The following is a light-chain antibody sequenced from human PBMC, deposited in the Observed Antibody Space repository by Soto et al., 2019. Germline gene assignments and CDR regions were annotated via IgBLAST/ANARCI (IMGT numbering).Light chain of an antibody. CDR3: AAWDDSLNGRGV. J-gene: IGLJ1*01. Sequence: QSVLTQPPSASGTPGQRVTISCSGSSSNIGSNTVTWYQQLPGTAPKLLIYSNNQRPSGVPDRFSGSKSGTSASLAISGLQSEDEADYYCAAWDDSLNGRGVFGTVTKLTVL. CDR1: SSNIGSNT. V-gene: IGLV1-44*01. CDR2: SNN.